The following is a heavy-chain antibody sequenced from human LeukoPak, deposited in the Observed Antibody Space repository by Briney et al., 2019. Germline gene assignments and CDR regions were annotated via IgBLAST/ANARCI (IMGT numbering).Heavy chain of an antibody. CDR3: ARGADDYGRYNWFDP. J-gene: IGHJ5*02. D-gene: IGHD4-17*01. CDR1: GGSFSGYY. CDR2: INHSGST. Sequence: SETLSLTCAVYGGSFSGYYWSWIRQPLGKGLEWIGEINHSGSTNYNPSLKSRVTISVDTSKNQFSLKLSSVTAADTAVYYCARGADDYGRYNWFDPWGQGTLVTVSS. V-gene: IGHV4-34*01.